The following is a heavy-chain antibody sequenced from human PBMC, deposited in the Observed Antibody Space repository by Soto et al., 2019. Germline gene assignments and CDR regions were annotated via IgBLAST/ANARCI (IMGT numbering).Heavy chain of an antibody. J-gene: IGHJ4*02. D-gene: IGHD3-10*01. V-gene: IGHV4-30-2*01. CDR1: GGSISSGGYS. Sequence: SETLSLTCAVSGGSISSGGYSWSWIRQPPGKGLEWIGYIYHSGGTYYNPSLKSRVTISVDRSKNQFSLKLSSVTAADKAVYYCARDSYGSGIFGGAYFDYWGQGTLVTVSS. CDR3: ARDSYGSGIFGGAYFDY. CDR2: IYHSGGT.